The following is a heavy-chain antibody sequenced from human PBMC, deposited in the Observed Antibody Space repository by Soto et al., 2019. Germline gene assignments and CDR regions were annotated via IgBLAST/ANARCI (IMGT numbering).Heavy chain of an antibody. V-gene: IGHV4-4*07. CDR1: GGSINTFY. D-gene: IGHD5-12*01. Sequence: QVRLQESGPGLLKPSETLSLTCTVSGGSINTFYWSWVRQPAGKGLEWIGRIFSSGSTSFNPSLESRGATSVDTSKNHISLTLSSVTAADMAVYYCAREGSYSAYNFAHGIQLWSFDFWGQGALVTVSS. CDR3: AREGSYSAYNFAHGIQLWSFDF. J-gene: IGHJ4*02. CDR2: IFSSGST.